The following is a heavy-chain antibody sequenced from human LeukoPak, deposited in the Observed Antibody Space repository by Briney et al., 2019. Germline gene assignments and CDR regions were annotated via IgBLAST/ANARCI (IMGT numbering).Heavy chain of an antibody. CDR2: ISYDGSNK. CDR1: GFTFSSYT. D-gene: IGHD3-3*01. CDR3: ARGGQGYDLNWFDP. J-gene: IGHJ5*02. V-gene: IGHV3-30-3*01. Sequence: PWRSLRLSCAASGFTFSSYTIHWVRQAPGKGLEWVTIISYDGSNKYYADSVKGRFTISRGNSKNTLYLQMNSLRAEDTAVYYCARGGQGYDLNWFDPWGQGTLVTVSS.